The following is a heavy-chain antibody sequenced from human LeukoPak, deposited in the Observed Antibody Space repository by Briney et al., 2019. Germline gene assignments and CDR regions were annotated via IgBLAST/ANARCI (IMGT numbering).Heavy chain of an antibody. CDR3: ARDLPAVVSRYCSSTSCYLGGMDV. D-gene: IGHD2-2*01. CDR2: INPNSGGT. J-gene: IGHJ6*02. V-gene: IGHV1-2*02. CDR1: GYTFTGYY. Sequence: GASVKVSCKASGYTFTGYYMHWVRQAPGQGLEWMGWINPNSGGTNYAQKCQGRVTMTRDTSISTAYMELSRLRSDDTAVYYCARDLPAVVSRYCSSTSCYLGGMDVWGQGTTVTVSS.